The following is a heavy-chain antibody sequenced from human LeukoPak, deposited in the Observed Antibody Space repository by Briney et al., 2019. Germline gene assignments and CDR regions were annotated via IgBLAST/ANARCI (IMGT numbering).Heavy chain of an antibody. CDR3: ASYYIDSSDYPQTYYYYYIDV. Sequence: PGGSLRLSCTASGFTFSRYSMNWVRQAPGKGLEWGASISSTSTFIYSADSVKSRFTISRDTAKNSLFLQMNSLRAEDTALYYCASYYIDSSDYPQTYYYYYIDVWGKGTTVTVSS. D-gene: IGHD3-22*01. CDR2: ISSTSTFI. CDR1: GFTFSRYS. J-gene: IGHJ6*03. V-gene: IGHV3-21*01.